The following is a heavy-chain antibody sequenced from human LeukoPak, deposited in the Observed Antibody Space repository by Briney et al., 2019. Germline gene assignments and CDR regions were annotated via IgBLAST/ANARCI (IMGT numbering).Heavy chain of an antibody. V-gene: IGHV1-8*01. D-gene: IGHD3-10*01. CDR2: MNPNSGNT. CDR1: GYTFTSYD. Sequence: ASVKVSCKASGYTFTSYDINWVRQGTGQGLEWMGRMNPNSGNTGYAQKFQGRVTMTRNTSISTAYMELSSLRSEDTAVYYCARGLWFGELLEDGFDYWGQGTLVTVSS. CDR3: ARGLWFGELLEDGFDY. J-gene: IGHJ4*02.